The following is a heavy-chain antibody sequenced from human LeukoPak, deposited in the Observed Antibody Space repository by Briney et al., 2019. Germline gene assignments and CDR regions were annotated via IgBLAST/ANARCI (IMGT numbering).Heavy chain of an antibody. CDR3: AKDGVRGVSASHFDY. CDR2: ISHDGSNK. CDR1: GFTFSSYA. J-gene: IGHJ4*02. D-gene: IGHD3-10*01. V-gene: IGHV3-30*04. Sequence: GGSLRLSCAASGFTFSSYAMHWVRQAPGKGLEWVAVISHDGSNKYYADSVKGRFTISRDNSKNTLYLQMNSLRAEDTAVYYCAKDGVRGVSASHFDYWGQGTLVTVSS.